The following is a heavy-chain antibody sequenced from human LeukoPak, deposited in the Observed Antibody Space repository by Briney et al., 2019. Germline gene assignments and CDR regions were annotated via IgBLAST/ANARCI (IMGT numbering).Heavy chain of an antibody. Sequence: GGSLRLSCAASGFTFSNAWMSWVRQAPGKGLEWIGRIKSKTDGGTTDYAAPVKGRFTISRDDSKNTLYLQMNSLKTEDTAVYYCARGARPVAMRNYFDYWGQGTLVTVSS. D-gene: IGHD2-2*01. V-gene: IGHV3-15*01. CDR1: GFTFSNAW. CDR3: ARGARPVAMRNYFDY. J-gene: IGHJ4*02. CDR2: IKSKTDGGTT.